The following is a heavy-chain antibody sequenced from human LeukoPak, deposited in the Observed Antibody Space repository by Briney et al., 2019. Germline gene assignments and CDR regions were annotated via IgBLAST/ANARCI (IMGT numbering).Heavy chain of an antibody. CDR2: IYYSGST. D-gene: IGHD3-10*01. CDR1: GDSISSSSYY. V-gene: IGHV4-39*01. Sequence: SETLSLTCTVSGDSISSSSYYWDWIRQPPGKGLEWIGSIYYSGSTYYNPSLKSRVTISVDTSKNQFSLKLTSVTAADTAVYYWARHGRRMVRGNYYFDYWGQGTLVTVSS. CDR3: ARHGRRMVRGNYYFDY. J-gene: IGHJ4*02.